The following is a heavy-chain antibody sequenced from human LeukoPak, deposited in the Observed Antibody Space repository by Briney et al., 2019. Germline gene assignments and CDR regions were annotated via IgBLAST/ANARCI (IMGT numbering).Heavy chain of an antibody. Sequence: GASVKASCKASGYTFTSYGISWVRQAPGQGLEWMGWISAYNGNTNYAQKLQGRVTMTTDTSTSTAYMELRSLRSDDTAVYYCARGFEVVIQTSYDYWGQGTLVTVSS. CDR1: GYTFTSYG. CDR2: ISAYNGNT. CDR3: ARGFEVVIQTSYDY. D-gene: IGHD2-21*01. V-gene: IGHV1-18*01. J-gene: IGHJ4*02.